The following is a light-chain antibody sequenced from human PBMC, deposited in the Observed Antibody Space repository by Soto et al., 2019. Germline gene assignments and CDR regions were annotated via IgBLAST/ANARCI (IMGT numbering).Light chain of an antibody. CDR2: EVT. V-gene: IGLV2-14*01. Sequence: QSALTQPASVSGSPGQSITISCTGTSGDIGSYNRVSWYQQHPGKAPKLIIYEVTDRPSGVSNRFSGSKSGNTASLTISGLQAEDEAEYYCQSYDSSLSGSVFGGGTKVTVL. CDR1: SGDIGSYNR. J-gene: IGLJ2*01. CDR3: QSYDSSLSGSV.